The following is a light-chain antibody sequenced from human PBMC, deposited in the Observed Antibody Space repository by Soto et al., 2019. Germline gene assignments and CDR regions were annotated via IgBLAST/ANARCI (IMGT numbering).Light chain of an antibody. CDR2: GAS. CDR1: QSVSSSY. CDR3: HYYGTSPWT. J-gene: IGKJ1*01. Sequence: EIVLTQSPGTLSLPPGERATLSCRASQSVSSSYLAWYQQKPGQAPRLLIYGASSRATGVPDRFSGSGSGTDFPLTISRREPEDFAVFYCHYYGTSPWTFGQGTKVEIK. V-gene: IGKV3-20*01.